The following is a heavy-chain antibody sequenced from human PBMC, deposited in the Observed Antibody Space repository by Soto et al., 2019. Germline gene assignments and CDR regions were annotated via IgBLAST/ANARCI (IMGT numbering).Heavy chain of an antibody. CDR2: IFSNDDK. J-gene: IGHJ5*02. CDR1: GLSLSNGRLG. Sequence: QVTLKESGPVLGKPTETLTLTCTVSGLSLSNGRLGVSWIRQPPGKALEWLAHIFSNDDKSYSTSLKSRLTISKDTYRIQVVLTINNRDTVDSATYYCALIKDCSRTDCYLASFGPWGQGTLVTVSS. V-gene: IGHV2-26*01. D-gene: IGHD2-2*01. CDR3: ALIKDCSRTDCYLASFGP.